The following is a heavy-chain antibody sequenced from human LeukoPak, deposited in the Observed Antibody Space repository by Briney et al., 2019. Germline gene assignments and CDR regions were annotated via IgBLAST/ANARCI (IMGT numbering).Heavy chain of an antibody. J-gene: IGHJ5*02. Sequence: GGSLRLSCTASGFTFSNYWMSWVRQAPGKGLEWVAYMNEDGSEKYYVDSVKGRLTISRDNSKNSLYLEMNSLRAEDTAVYYCAKDYSKTSYYGSGTYYRPNWFDPWGQGTLVTVSS. CDR2: MNEDGSEK. CDR1: GFTFSNYW. V-gene: IGHV3-7*01. D-gene: IGHD3-10*01. CDR3: AKDYSKTSYYGSGTYYRPNWFDP.